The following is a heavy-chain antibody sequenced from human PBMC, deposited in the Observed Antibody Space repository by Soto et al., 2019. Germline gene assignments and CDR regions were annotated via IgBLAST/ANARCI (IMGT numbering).Heavy chain of an antibody. CDR1: GGTFSTYA. V-gene: IGHV1-69*01. D-gene: IGHD4-17*01. J-gene: IGHJ6*02. CDR2: IIPIFGTA. CDR3: ARVTVTTLEYYYYGMDV. Sequence: QVQLVQSGAEVKKPGSSVKVSCKASGGTFSTYAISWVRQAPVQGLEWMGGIIPIFGTANYAQKFQGRVTITADESTSTAYMELSSLRSEDTAVYYCARVTVTTLEYYYYGMDVWGQGTTVTVSS.